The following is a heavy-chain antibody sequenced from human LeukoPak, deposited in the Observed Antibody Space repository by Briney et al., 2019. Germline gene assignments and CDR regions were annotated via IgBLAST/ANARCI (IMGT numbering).Heavy chain of an antibody. Sequence: GGSLRLSCAASGFAFSGYWMSWVRQAPGKGLEWVANINQDGSETYYVDSVKGRFTISRDNTKNSLYLQMNSLRAEDTAVYYCARDWGSSSWFDYWGQGTLVTVSS. J-gene: IGHJ5*01. CDR3: ARDWGSSSWFDY. V-gene: IGHV3-7*01. CDR1: GFAFSGYW. D-gene: IGHD6-13*01. CDR2: INQDGSET.